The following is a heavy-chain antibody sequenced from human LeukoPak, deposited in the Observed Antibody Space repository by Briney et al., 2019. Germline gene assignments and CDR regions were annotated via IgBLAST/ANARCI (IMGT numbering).Heavy chain of an antibody. D-gene: IGHD1-14*01. CDR3: ARFLSLPGRYYFDY. Sequence: SETLSLTCTVSGGSISSSSYYWGWIRQPPGKGLECIGSIYYSGSTYYNPSLKSRVTISVDTSKNQFSLKLSSVTAADTAVYYCARFLSLPGRYYFDYWGQGTLVTVSS. CDR1: GGSISSSSYY. J-gene: IGHJ4*02. CDR2: IYYSGST. V-gene: IGHV4-39*01.